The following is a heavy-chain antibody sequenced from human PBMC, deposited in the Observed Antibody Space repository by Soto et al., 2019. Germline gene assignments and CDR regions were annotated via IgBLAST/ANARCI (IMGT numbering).Heavy chain of an antibody. CDR1: GASISRDDYY. V-gene: IGHV4-31*03. Sequence: QVQLQESGPGLVKPSQTLSLTCSVSGASISRDDYYWSGIRQHPGKVLEWIAYIYSSGNSYYNPSLSSRVAISLDTSKNQFSLRLSSVTAADTGVYYCASALTGDYVGFDYWGQGTPATVSS. CDR2: IYSSGNS. J-gene: IGHJ4*02. D-gene: IGHD3-9*01. CDR3: ASALTGDYVGFDY.